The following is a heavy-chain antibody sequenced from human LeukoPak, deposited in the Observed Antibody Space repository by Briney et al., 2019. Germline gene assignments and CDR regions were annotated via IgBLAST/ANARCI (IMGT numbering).Heavy chain of an antibody. Sequence: PSETLSLTCNVSGGSFSNSYWTWIRQRAGKGLEWIGRLYPTGDTKYNPSLKSRVTISGDQSKNQFFLKLTSMTAADTAVYYCAREAGSTVRPEAFHFWGQGTLVTVSS. CDR2: LYPTGDT. J-gene: IGHJ4*02. V-gene: IGHV4-4*07. CDR1: GGSFSNSY. D-gene: IGHD1-7*01. CDR3: AREAGSTVRPEAFHF.